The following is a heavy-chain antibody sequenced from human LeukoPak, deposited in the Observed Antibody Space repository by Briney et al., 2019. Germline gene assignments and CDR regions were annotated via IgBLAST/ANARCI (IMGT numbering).Heavy chain of an antibody. CDR2: IYDSGST. CDR1: GGSIRSSYYY. V-gene: IGHV4-39*01. Sequence: SETLSLTCTVSGGSIRSSYYYWGWIRQPPGKGLEWIGSIYDSGSTYYNPSLKSRVTISEDTSKNQFSLKLSSVTAADTAVYYCASLYYYDSSGYYSPFHWGQGTLVTVSS. D-gene: IGHD3-22*01. J-gene: IGHJ4*02. CDR3: ASLYYYDSSGYYSPFH.